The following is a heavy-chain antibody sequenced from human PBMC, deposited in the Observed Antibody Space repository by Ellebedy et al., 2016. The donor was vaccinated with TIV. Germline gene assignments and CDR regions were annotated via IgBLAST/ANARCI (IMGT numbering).Heavy chain of an antibody. D-gene: IGHD3-3*01. CDR3: ARGLTIFGVVMGGDWFDQ. J-gene: IGHJ5*02. CDR1: GYIFTSYY. V-gene: IGHV1-46*01. Sequence: ASVKVSCKASGYIFTSYYMHSVRQSPGQGLEWMGIINPSGGTTSYAQKFQGRVTMTRDTSTSTVYMELSSLRSENTAVNYCARGLTIFGVVMGGDWFDQWGQGTLVTVSS. CDR2: INPSGGTT.